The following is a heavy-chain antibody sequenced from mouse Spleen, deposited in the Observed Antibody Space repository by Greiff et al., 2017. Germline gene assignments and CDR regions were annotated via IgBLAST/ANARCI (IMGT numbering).Heavy chain of an antibody. J-gene: IGHJ4*01. D-gene: IGHD1-1*01. CDR2: IWSGGST. Sequence: VKLVESGPGLVQPSQSLSITCTVSGFSLTSYGVHWVRQSPGKGLEWLGVIWSGGSTDYNAAFISRLSISKDNSKSQVFFKMNSLQADDTAIYYCARKYYDGSYEAMDYWGQGTSVTVSS. CDR3: ARKYYDGSYEAMDY. V-gene: IGHV2-2*01. CDR1: GFSLTSYG.